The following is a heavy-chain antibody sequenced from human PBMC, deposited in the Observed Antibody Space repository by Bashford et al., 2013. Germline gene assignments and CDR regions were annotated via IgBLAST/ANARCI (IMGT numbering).Heavy chain of an antibody. D-gene: IGHD1-26*01. CDR3: TKEGGIVTPTGDS. V-gene: IGHV3-23*01. J-gene: IGHJ4*02. CDR1: GVSVSHNY. Sequence: VDSGGSLRLSCAASGVSVSHNYMSWVRQAPGKGLEWVSAISRDGRRTYYADSLKDRFTISRDNSKNTLYLQMSSLRDEDTALYYCTKEGGIVTPTGDSWGQGTLVTVSS. CDR2: ISRDGRRT.